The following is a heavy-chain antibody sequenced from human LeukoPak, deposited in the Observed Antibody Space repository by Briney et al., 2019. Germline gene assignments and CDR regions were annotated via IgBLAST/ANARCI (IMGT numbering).Heavy chain of an antibody. Sequence: PGGSLRLSCAASGFTFSSYSMNWVRQAPGKGLEWVSYISSSSSTIYYADSVKGRFTISRDNAKNSLHLQMNSLRAEDTAVYYCARDPDIVVVPAAMGAFDIWGQGTMVTVSS. V-gene: IGHV3-48*01. CDR1: GFTFSSYS. CDR3: ARDPDIVVVPAAMGAFDI. J-gene: IGHJ3*02. D-gene: IGHD2-2*01. CDR2: ISSSSSTI.